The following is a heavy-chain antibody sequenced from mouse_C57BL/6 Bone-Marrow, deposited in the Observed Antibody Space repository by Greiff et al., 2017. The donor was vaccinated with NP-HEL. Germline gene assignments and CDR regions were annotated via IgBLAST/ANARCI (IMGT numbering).Heavy chain of an antibody. D-gene: IGHD2-5*01. Sequence: EVQVVESGPGLVKPSQSLSLTCSVTGYSITSGYYWNWIRQFPGNKLEWMGYISYDGSNNYNPSLKNRISITRDTSKNQFFLKLNSVTTEDTATYYCARSRSNCPFAYWGQGTLVTVSA. J-gene: IGHJ3*01. CDR3: ARSRSNCPFAY. CDR1: GYSITSGYY. V-gene: IGHV3-6*01. CDR2: ISYDGSN.